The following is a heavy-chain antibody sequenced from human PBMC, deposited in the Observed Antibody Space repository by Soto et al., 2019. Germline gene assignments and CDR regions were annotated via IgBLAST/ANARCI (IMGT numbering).Heavy chain of an antibody. CDR2: ISTCSGHT. V-gene: IGHV1-18*01. CDR1: GYTLIHFG. CDR3: AREPPRTTAGLNYVDP. J-gene: IGHJ5*02. Sequence: VQSETGVKEPGASVKVSCQTSGYTLIHFGISWVRQAPGQGLERMGWISTCSGHTHYAQPFQGRVTLTTDTSTATAFLELRSLRSDDTAVYYCAREPPRTTAGLNYVDPWGLGTLVTFSS. D-gene: IGHD1-1*01.